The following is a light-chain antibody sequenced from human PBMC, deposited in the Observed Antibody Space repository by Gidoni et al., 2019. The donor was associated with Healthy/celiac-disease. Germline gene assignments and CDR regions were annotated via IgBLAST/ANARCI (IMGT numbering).Light chain of an antibody. CDR2: GAS. J-gene: IGKJ1*01. V-gene: IGKV3-20*01. CDR1: QRVSSSY. Sequence: IVFPPSPGTLSLSPGERATLSCRSSQRVSSSYLAWYQQKPGQAPRLLIDGASSRATGIPDRFSGSGSGTDFTLTISRLEPEDFAVYYCQQYGSSPSWTFGQGTKVEIK. CDR3: QQYGSSPSWT.